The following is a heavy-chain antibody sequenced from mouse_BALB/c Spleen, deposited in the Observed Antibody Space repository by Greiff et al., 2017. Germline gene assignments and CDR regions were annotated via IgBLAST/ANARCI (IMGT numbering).Heavy chain of an antibody. CDR1: GYTFTSYW. J-gene: IGHJ3*01. Sequence: QVQLQQSGAELARPGASVKLSCKASGYTFTSYWMQWVQQRPGQGLEWIGAIYPGDGDTRYTQKFKGKATLTAYKSSSTAYMQLSSLASEDSAVYYFARGEDYSYDDGPWIAYWGQGTLVTVSA. CDR2: IYPGDGDT. CDR3: ARGEDYSYDDGPWIAY. V-gene: IGHV1-87*01. D-gene: IGHD2-12*01.